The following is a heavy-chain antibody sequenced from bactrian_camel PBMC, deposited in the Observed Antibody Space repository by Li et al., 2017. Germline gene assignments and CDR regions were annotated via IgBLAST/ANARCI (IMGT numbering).Heavy chain of an antibody. D-gene: IGHD4*01. J-gene: IGHJ6*01. CDR3: ATVSFGTCTKVHGVNDFGA. Sequence: HVQLVESGGGSVQAGGSLRLSCAASGDSISPYCLGWFRQAPGKEREGVAAIAGDGRTDYADSVKGRFTISLDSAKTTVFLQMRSPKPEDTAMYYCATVSFGTCTKVHGVNDFGAWGQGTQVTVS. CDR1: GDSISPYC. CDR2: IAGDGRT. V-gene: IGHV3S53*01.